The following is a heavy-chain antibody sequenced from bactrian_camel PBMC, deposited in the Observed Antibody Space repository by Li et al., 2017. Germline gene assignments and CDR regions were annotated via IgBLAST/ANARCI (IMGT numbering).Heavy chain of an antibody. J-gene: IGHJ4*01. CDR2: IAPTTGTT. Sequence: HVQLVESGGRSVQAGGSLRLSCAASGSGYISGTACMGWFRQVPGKEHEGVAAIAPTTGTTFYSDSVKGRFTISHVNANNTLHLQMNGLIPEDTAVYYCAADLGWCGSRPLQREFRNWGQGTQVTVS. D-gene: IGHD2*01. CDR1: GSGYISGTAC. V-gene: IGHV3-3*01. CDR3: AADLGWCGSRPLQREFRN.